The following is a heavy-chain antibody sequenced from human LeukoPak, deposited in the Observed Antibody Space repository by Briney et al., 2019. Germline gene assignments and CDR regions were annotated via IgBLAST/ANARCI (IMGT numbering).Heavy chain of an antibody. CDR3: ARGSWAGYGGNPVEFDP. J-gene: IGHJ5*02. CDR1: GGSISSYY. D-gene: IGHD4-17*01. Sequence: KASETLSLTCTVSGGSISSYYWSWIRQPPGKGLEWIGYIYYSGSTNYNPSLKSRVTISVDTSKNQFSLKLSSVTAADTAVYYCARGSWAGYGGNPVEFDPWGQGTLVTVSS. CDR2: IYYSGST. V-gene: IGHV4-59*01.